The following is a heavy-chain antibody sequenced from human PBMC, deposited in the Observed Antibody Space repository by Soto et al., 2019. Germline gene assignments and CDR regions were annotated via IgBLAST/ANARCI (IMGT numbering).Heavy chain of an antibody. D-gene: IGHD5-18*01. J-gene: IGHJ3*02. V-gene: IGHV1-2*02. Sequence: ASVKVSCKASGYTFTGYYMHWVRQAPGQVLEWMGWINPNSGGTNYAQKFQGRVTMTRDTSISTAYMELSRLRSDDTAVYYCARERDTADAFDIWGQGTMVTVSS. CDR3: ARERDTADAFDI. CDR1: GYTFTGYY. CDR2: INPNSGGT.